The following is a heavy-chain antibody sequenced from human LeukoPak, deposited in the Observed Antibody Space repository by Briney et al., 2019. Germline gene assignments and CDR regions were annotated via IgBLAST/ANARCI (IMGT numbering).Heavy chain of an antibody. J-gene: IGHJ5*01. CDR1: GGSISSSGHF. Sequence: SETLSLTCTVFGGSISSSGHFWGWIRQSPGKGLEWIGSLYYTGSAYYNPSLKSRVTIFVDTSKNQFSLRLTSVTAADTDVYYCARGFSALVGSGNWFDSWGQGTLVTVSS. D-gene: IGHD2-15*01. V-gene: IGHV4-39*01. CDR2: LYYTGSA. CDR3: ARGFSALVGSGNWFDS.